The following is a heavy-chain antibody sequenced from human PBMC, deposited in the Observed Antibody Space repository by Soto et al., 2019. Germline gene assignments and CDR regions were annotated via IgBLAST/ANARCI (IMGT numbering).Heavy chain of an antibody. CDR2: ISAHNGNT. J-gene: IGHJ4*02. CDR1: GYTFTSYG. D-gene: IGHD1-1*01. CDR3: ARGRYGDY. Sequence: QAHLVQSGAEVKKPGASVKVSCKGSGYTFTSYGITWVRQAPGQGLEWMGWISAHNGNTNYAQKFQGRVTVTRDTSTSTAYMELRSLRSDDTAVYYCARGRYGDYWGQGALVTVSS. V-gene: IGHV1-18*01.